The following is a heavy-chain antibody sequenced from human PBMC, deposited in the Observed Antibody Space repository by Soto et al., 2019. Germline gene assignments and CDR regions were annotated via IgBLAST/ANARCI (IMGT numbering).Heavy chain of an antibody. CDR3: AIDQEGWAFDY. D-gene: IGHD6-19*01. Sequence: PSETLSLTCTVSGGSISSYYWSWIRQPPGKGLEWIGYIYYSGSTNXNPSLKSRVTISVDTSKNQFSLKLSSVTAADTAVYYCAIDQEGWAFDYWGQGTLVTVSS. CDR1: GGSISSYY. CDR2: IYYSGST. V-gene: IGHV4-59*01. J-gene: IGHJ4*02.